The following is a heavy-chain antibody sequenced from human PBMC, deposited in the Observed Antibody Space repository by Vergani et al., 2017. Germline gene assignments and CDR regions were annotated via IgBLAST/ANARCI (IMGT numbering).Heavy chain of an antibody. V-gene: IGHV3-23*04. CDR2: ISASGGST. D-gene: IGHD3-10*01. CDR3: AKDFWGAAVRGVFEY. Sequence: EVQLVESGGGLVQPGGSLRLSCAASGFTFSSYAMNWVRQAPGKGLEWVSDISASGGSTFYADSVKGRFTVSRDNSNNTLYLHMNSLRAEDTAIYYCAKDFWGAAVRGVFEYWGQGTLVTVSS. J-gene: IGHJ4*02. CDR1: GFTFSSYA.